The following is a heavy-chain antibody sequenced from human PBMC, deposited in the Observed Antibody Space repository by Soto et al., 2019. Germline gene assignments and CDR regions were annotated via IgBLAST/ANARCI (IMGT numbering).Heavy chain of an antibody. Sequence: QVQLVQSGAEVTKPGSSVKVSCKASGGTFSSYAISWVRQSPGQGLEWLGGIIPFFGTANYAQKFQCRVTSTADESTDTSYMELGSLRSEDTAVYYCARDIVRLGAREYCDGMDVWGQGTTVTVSS. V-gene: IGHV1-69*01. CDR3: ARDIVRLGAREYCDGMDV. CDR1: GGTFSSYA. CDR2: IIPFFGTA. D-gene: IGHD3-16*01. J-gene: IGHJ6*02.